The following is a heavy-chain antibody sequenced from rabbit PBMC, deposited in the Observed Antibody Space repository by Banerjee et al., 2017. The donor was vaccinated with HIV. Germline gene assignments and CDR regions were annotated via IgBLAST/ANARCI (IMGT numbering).Heavy chain of an antibody. V-gene: IGHV1S7*01. J-gene: IGHJ3*01. CDR1: GFDFSTYY. Sequence: LLEESGGGLVKPGGSLKLSCKASGFDFSTYYMSWVRQAPGKGLEWIGYIDPVFGSTYYASWVNGRFTISSHNAQNTLYLQLNSLTAADTATYFCARGGDYTYGYGGYVYGLWGQGTLVTVS. CDR2: IDPVFGST. D-gene: IGHD6-1*01. CDR3: ARGGDYTYGYGGYVYGL.